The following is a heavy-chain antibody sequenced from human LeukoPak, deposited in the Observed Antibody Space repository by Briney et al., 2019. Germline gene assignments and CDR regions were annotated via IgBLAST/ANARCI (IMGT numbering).Heavy chain of an antibody. CDR2: IYRGGST. V-gene: IGHV3-53*01. D-gene: IGHD6-6*01. J-gene: IGHJ4*02. CDR3: ARARSSIAAYDY. Sequence: GGSLRLSCAASGFTVSSNYMSWVRQAPGKGLEWVSVIYRGGSTYYADSVKGRFTISRDNSKNTLYLQMNSLRAEDTAVYYCARARSSIAAYDYWGQGTLVTVSS. CDR1: GFTVSSNY.